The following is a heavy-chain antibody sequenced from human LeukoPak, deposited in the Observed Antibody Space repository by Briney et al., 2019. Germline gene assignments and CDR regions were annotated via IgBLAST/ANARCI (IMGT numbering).Heavy chain of an antibody. CDR2: ISSGSGYT. CDR1: GFTFSDYY. V-gene: IGHV3-11*06. CDR3: ARDLVRGTSDY. J-gene: IGHJ4*01. D-gene: IGHD3-10*01. Sequence: GGSLRLSCAASGFTFSDYYMSWIRQAPGKGLQWVSYISSGSGYTNYADSVKGRFTISRDNAKNSLYLQMNGLRDEDTAVYYCARDLVRGTSDYWGQGTLVTVSS.